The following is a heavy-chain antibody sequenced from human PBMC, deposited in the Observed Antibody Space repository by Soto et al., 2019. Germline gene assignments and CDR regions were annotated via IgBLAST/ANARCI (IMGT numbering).Heavy chain of an antibody. V-gene: IGHV1-3*01. Sequence: ASVKVSCKASGYTFTSYAMHWVRQAPGQRLEWMGWINAGNGNTKYSQKFQGRVTITRDTSASTAYMELSSLRSEDTAVYYCARVPTYYYGSGSSATFDYWGQGTLVTVSS. D-gene: IGHD3-10*01. CDR3: ARVPTYYYGSGSSATFDY. CDR1: GYTFTSYA. CDR2: INAGNGNT. J-gene: IGHJ4*02.